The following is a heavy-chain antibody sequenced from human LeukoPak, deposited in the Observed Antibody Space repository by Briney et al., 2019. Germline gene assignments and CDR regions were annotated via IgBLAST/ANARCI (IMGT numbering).Heavy chain of an antibody. J-gene: IGHJ4*02. D-gene: IGHD3-22*01. CDR2: INHSGST. Sequence: SETLSLTCAVDGGTFSGYYWSWIRQPPGKGLEWIGEINHSGSTNYNPSLKSRVTISVDTSKNQFSLKLSSVTAADTAVYYCARGRGYYYDSSGLNYWGQGTLVTVSS. V-gene: IGHV4-34*01. CDR1: GGTFSGYY. CDR3: ARGRGYYYDSSGLNY.